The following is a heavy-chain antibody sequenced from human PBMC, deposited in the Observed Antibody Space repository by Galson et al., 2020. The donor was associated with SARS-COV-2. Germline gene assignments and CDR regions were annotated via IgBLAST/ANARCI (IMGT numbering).Heavy chain of an antibody. CDR3: ARDRSSEGITIFGVVISDYYYGMDV. D-gene: IGHD3-3*01. CDR2: IYSGGST. CDR1: GFTVSSNY. V-gene: IGHV3-66*01. J-gene: IGHJ6*02. Sequence: GGSLRLSCAASGFTVSSNYMSWVRQAPGKGLEWVSVIYSGGSTYYADSVKGRFTISRDNSKNTLYLQMNSLRAEDTAVYYCARDRSSEGITIFGVVISDYYYGMDVWGQGTTVTVSS.